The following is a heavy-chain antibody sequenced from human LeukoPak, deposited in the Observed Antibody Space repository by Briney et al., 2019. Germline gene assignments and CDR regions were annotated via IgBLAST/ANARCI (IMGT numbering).Heavy chain of an antibody. Sequence: GGSLRLSCAASGFTVSSNYMSWVRQAPGKGLEWVSVIYSGGSTYYAGSVKGRFTISRDNSKNTLYLQMNSLRDEDTAVYYCARVLWNGDYPRFDYWGQGTLVTVSS. D-gene: IGHD4-17*01. CDR2: IYSGGST. CDR1: GFTVSSNY. V-gene: IGHV3-53*01. CDR3: ARVLWNGDYPRFDY. J-gene: IGHJ4*02.